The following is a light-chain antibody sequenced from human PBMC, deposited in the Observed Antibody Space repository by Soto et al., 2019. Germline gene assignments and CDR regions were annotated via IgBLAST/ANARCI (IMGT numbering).Light chain of an antibody. J-gene: IGKJ4*01. CDR2: DAS. Sequence: EIVLTQSPATLSLSPGERATLSCRASQSVSSYLAWYQQKPGQAPRLLIYDASSRATGIPDRFSGSGSGTDFTLTITSLEPEDFAVYYCQQRSNSPSTFGGGTKVEI. CDR3: QQRSNSPST. V-gene: IGKV3-11*01. CDR1: QSVSSY.